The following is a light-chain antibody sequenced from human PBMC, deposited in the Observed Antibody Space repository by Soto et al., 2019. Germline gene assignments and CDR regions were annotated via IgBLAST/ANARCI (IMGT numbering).Light chain of an antibody. CDR1: QSVSTH. CDR2: DAS. V-gene: IGKV3-11*01. Sequence: EKVMTQSPATLSVSPGDRATLSCRSSQSVSTHLAWYQQKPGQAPRLLIYDASNRATGIPARFSGSGSGTDFTLTISSLEPEDFAVYYCQQRSNWPGTFGGGTKVDIK. CDR3: QQRSNWPGT. J-gene: IGKJ4*01.